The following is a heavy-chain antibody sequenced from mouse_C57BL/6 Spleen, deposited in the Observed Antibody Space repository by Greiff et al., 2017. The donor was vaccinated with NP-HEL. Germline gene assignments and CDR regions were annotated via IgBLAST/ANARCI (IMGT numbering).Heavy chain of an antibody. CDR1: GYAFSSSW. D-gene: IGHD1-1*01. J-gene: IGHJ4*01. Sequence: QVQLQQSGPELVKPGASVKISCKASGYAFSSSWMNWVKQRPGKGLEWIGRIYPGDGDTNYNGKFKGKATLTADKSSSTAYMQLSSLTSEDSAVYFCALLLRLKAMDYWGQGTSVTVSS. CDR3: ALLLRLKAMDY. V-gene: IGHV1-82*01. CDR2: IYPGDGDT.